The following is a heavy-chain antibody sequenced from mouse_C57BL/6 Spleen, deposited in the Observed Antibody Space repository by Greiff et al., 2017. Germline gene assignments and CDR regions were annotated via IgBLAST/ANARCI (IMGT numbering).Heavy chain of an antibody. J-gene: IGHJ3*01. CDR2: IDPETGGT. CDR1: GYTFTDYE. CDR3: TRKDEFITTVVATDWFAY. D-gene: IGHD1-1*01. V-gene: IGHV1-15*01. Sequence: VQLQQSGAELVRPGASVTLSCKASGYTFTDYEMHWVKQTPVHGLEWIGAIDPETGGTAYNQKFKGKAILTADKSSSTAYMELRSLTSEDSAVYYCTRKDEFITTVVATDWFAYWGQGTLVTVSA.